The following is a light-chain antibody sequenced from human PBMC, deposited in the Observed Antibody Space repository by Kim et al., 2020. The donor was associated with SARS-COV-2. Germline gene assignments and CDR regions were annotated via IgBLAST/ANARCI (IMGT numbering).Light chain of an antibody. CDR1: GSDIGAYKY. J-gene: IGLJ1*01. CDR2: IVS. CDR3: SSFSTATTLL. V-gene: IGLV2-14*03. Sequence: QSALTQPASVSGSPGQSITISCTGTGSDIGAYKYVSWYQHRPGKAPQLIMSIVSDRPSGVSNRFSGSKSGDTASLTISDLQAEDEADYYCSSFSTATTLLFGSGTKVTVL.